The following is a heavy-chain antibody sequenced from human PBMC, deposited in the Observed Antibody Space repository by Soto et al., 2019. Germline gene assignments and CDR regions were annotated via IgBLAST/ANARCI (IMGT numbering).Heavy chain of an antibody. Sequence: GGSLRLSCAASGFTFSSYSMNWVRQAPGKGLEWVSYISSSSSTIYYADSVKGRFTISRDNAKNSLYLQMNSLRAEDTAVYYCAREAAYTYYDILTGYYPSGTPRGAMDVWGKGTTVTVSS. J-gene: IGHJ6*03. D-gene: IGHD3-9*01. CDR2: ISSSSSTI. CDR3: AREAAYTYYDILTGYYPSGTPRGAMDV. V-gene: IGHV3-48*01. CDR1: GFTFSSYS.